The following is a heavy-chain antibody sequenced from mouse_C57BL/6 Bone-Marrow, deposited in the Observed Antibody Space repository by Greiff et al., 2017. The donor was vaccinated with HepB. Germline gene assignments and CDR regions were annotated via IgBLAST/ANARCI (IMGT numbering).Heavy chain of an antibody. CDR2: ISSGGSYT. V-gene: IGHV5-6*01. CDR1: GFTFSSYG. J-gene: IGHJ3*01. CDR3: ARQGRFAY. Sequence: DVQLVESGGDLVKPGGSLKLSCAASGFTFSSYGMSWVRQTPDKRLEWVATISSGGSYTYYPDSVKGRFTISRDNAKNTLYLQMSSLKSEDTAMYYCARQGRFAYWGQGTLVTVSA.